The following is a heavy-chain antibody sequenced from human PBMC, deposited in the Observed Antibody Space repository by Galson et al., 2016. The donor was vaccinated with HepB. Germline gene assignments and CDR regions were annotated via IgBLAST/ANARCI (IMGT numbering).Heavy chain of an antibody. J-gene: IGHJ5*02. D-gene: IGHD1-1*01. V-gene: IGHV3-48*02. CDR2: INSRSSSI. CDR3: TRELGAGYTTWFGT. CDR1: GFTFSRNS. Sequence: SLRLSCAASGFTFSRNSMNWVRQAPGKGLEWVSCINSRSSSIYYADSVKGRFTISRDNAQNSLYLQMNSLRDDDTAVYYCTRELGAGYTTWFGTWGQGTLVTVSS.